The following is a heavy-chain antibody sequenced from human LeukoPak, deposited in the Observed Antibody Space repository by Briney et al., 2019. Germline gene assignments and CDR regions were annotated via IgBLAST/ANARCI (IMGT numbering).Heavy chain of an antibody. CDR1: GFTFTDYY. CDR3: ARGYRRIEDTPLPTGY. CDR2: ISSSGRTI. J-gene: IGHJ4*02. D-gene: IGHD3-9*01. V-gene: IGHV3-11*01. Sequence: GGSLRLSCATSGFTFTDYYMSWIRQAPGKGLEWLSYISSSGRTIFYADSVKGRFTISRDNANNFLYLQMDSLRTEDTAVYHCARGYRRIEDTPLPTGYWGQGTLVAVSS.